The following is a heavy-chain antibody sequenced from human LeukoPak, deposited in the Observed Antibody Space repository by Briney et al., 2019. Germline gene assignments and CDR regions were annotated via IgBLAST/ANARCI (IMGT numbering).Heavy chain of an antibody. D-gene: IGHD1-26*01. Sequence: PGGSLRLSCAASGFMFKSYAMSWVRQAPGKGLEWVSGITGRGDDTKYADSVKGRFTISRDNTKNTVHLHLNGLTVEDTAVYYCAKDIFSSVGIADYWGQGTLVTVSS. CDR2: ITGRGDDT. CDR1: GFMFKSYA. J-gene: IGHJ4*02. CDR3: AKDIFSSVGIADY. V-gene: IGHV3-23*01.